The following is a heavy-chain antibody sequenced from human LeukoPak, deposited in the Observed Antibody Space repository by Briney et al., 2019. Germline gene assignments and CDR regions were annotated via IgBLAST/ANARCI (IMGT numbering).Heavy chain of an antibody. CDR3: AGGGYSYGHRFDY. Sequence: PSETLSLTCTVSGDSISSSGYSWSWIRQHPGKGLEWIGYIYCSGSTYYNPSLKSRVTISVDTSKNQFSLKLSSVTAADTAVYYCAGGGYSYGHRFDYWGQGTLVTVSS. CDR2: IYCSGST. V-gene: IGHV4-31*03. CDR1: GDSISSSGYS. D-gene: IGHD5-18*01. J-gene: IGHJ4*02.